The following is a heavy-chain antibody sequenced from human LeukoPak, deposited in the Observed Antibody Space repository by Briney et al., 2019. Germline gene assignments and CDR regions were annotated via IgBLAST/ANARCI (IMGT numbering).Heavy chain of an antibody. Sequence: NSSETLSLTCTVSGDSISGSYWSWVRQFPGKGLEWIGYVYYTGSTNYSPSPKSRVTISVDMSKNQFSLKLNSVTAADTAVYYCARDLDVRYFDYWGQGTLVTVSS. D-gene: IGHD3/OR15-3a*01. CDR3: ARDLDVRYFDY. CDR2: VYYTGST. CDR1: GDSISGSY. J-gene: IGHJ4*02. V-gene: IGHV4-59*01.